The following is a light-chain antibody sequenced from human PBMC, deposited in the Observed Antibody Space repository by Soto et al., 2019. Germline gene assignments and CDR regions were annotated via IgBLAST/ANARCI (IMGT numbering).Light chain of an antibody. CDR2: GAS. J-gene: IGKJ2*01. CDR3: QQYGSSPYT. CDR1: QSVSSIY. V-gene: IGKV3-20*01. Sequence: EIGLTQSPGTLSLSPGERATLSCRASQSVSSIYLAWYQQKPGQAPRLLIYGASNRATGIPDRFSGSGSGTDFTLTISRLEPEDFAVYYCQQYGSSPYTFGQGTKLEIK.